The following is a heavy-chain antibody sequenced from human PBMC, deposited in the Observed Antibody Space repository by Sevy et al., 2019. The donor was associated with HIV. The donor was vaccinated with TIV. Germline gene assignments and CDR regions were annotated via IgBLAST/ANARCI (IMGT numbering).Heavy chain of an antibody. CDR2: ISDSGGST. J-gene: IGHJ4*02. D-gene: IGHD5-12*01. CDR1: GFSFSRYA. Sequence: GGSLRLSCAASGFSFSRYAMKWVRQAPGKGLEWVSSISDSGGSTYYADSVKGRFTISRDNSKNTLYLQMNSLRAGDTAVYYCACLPTPYGGYPYYFDYWGQGTLVTVSS. CDR3: ACLPTPYGGYPYYFDY. V-gene: IGHV3-23*01.